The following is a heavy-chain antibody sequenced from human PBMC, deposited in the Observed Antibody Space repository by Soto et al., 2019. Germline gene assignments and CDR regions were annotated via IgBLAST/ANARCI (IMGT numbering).Heavy chain of an antibody. V-gene: IGHV3-23*01. J-gene: IGHJ4*02. Sequence: EVQLLESGGVLVQPGGSLRLSCAASGFTFSSYAMSWVRQAPGKGLEWVSAISGSGGSTYYADSVKGRFTISRDNSKNTLYLQMNSLRAEDTAVYYCAKSPAIVVVAAVLYFDYWGQGTLVTVSS. CDR2: ISGSGGST. CDR1: GFTFSSYA. CDR3: AKSPAIVVVAAVLYFDY. D-gene: IGHD2-15*01.